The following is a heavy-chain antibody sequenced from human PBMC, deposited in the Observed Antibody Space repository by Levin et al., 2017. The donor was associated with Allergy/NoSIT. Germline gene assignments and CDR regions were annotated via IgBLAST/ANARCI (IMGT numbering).Heavy chain of an antibody. Sequence: SPTLSLTCTVPGGSISSYYWSWFRQPPGKGLEWIGYIYYSVSTNYNPSLKSRVTISVDTSNNQFSLKLSSVTAADTAVDYCASRGDAFDIWGQGTMVTVSS. CDR1: GGSISSYY. CDR2: IYYSVST. D-gene: IGHD3-10*01. CDR3: ASRGDAFDI. J-gene: IGHJ3*02. V-gene: IGHV4-59*01.